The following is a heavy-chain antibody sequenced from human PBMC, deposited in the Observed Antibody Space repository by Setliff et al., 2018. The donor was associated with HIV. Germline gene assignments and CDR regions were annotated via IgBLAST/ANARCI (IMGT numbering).Heavy chain of an antibody. D-gene: IGHD3-10*01. J-gene: IGHJ4*02. V-gene: IGHV3-33*01. Sequence: GGSLRLSCAASGFTFNSYGIHWVRQAPGKGLEWVALIWYDASKKEYSDSVKGRFNILRDDSKKTAYLQMNSLRDEDTAVYYCVRDAITLIRGITAFDYWGQGTLVTVSS. CDR2: IWYDASKK. CDR3: VRDAITLIRGITAFDY. CDR1: GFTFNSYG.